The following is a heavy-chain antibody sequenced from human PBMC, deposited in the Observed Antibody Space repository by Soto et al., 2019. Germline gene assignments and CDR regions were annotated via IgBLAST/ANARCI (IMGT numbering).Heavy chain of an antibody. CDR2: MNPNSGNT. V-gene: IGHV1-8*01. J-gene: IGHJ5*02. D-gene: IGHD3-16*01. CDR3: ARVGGVYNWFDP. Sequence: ASVKVSCKASGYTFTSYDINWVRQATGQGLEWMGWMNPNSGNTGYAQKFQGRVTMTRNTSISTAYMELSSLRSEDTAVYYCARVGGVYNWFDPWGQGTLVTVSS. CDR1: GYTFTSYD.